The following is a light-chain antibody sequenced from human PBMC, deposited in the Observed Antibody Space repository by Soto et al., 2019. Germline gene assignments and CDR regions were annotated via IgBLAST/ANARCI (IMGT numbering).Light chain of an antibody. Sequence: DIQMTQSPSTLSAAVGDRVTITCRASQSFNNWLAWYQQKPGKAPKLLIYAASSLKTGVPSRFSGSGSVTEFTLTISSLQPDDFATYYCQQYNSFSLTFGQGTKVDNK. CDR3: QQYNSFSLT. CDR1: QSFNNW. V-gene: IGKV1-5*01. J-gene: IGKJ1*01. CDR2: AAS.